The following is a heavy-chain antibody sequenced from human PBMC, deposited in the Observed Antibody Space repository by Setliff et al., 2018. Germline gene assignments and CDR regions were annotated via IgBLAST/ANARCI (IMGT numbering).Heavy chain of an antibody. D-gene: IGHD6-13*01. Sequence: ASVKVSCKASGYTFTSYGISWVRQAPGQGLEWVGWISAYNGNTNYAQKLQGRVTMTTDTSTSTAYMELRSLRSDDTAVYYCARGAYSSSWYVGGVYGYWGQGTLVTV. CDR2: ISAYNGNT. J-gene: IGHJ4*02. CDR1: GYTFTSYG. V-gene: IGHV1-18*01. CDR3: ARGAYSSSWYVGGVYGY.